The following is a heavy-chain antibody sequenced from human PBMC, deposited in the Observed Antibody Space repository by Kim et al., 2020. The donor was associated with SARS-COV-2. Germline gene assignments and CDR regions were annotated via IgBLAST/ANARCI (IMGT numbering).Heavy chain of an antibody. J-gene: IGHJ3*02. Sequence: ASVKVSCKASGYTFTSYAMHWVRQAPGQRLEWMGWINAGNGNTKYSQKFQGRVTITRDTSASTAYMELSSLRSEDTAVYYCARPRIEQWLVVVDAFDIWGQGTMVTVSS. D-gene: IGHD6-19*01. CDR2: INAGNGNT. CDR3: ARPRIEQWLVVVDAFDI. V-gene: IGHV1-3*01. CDR1: GYTFTSYA.